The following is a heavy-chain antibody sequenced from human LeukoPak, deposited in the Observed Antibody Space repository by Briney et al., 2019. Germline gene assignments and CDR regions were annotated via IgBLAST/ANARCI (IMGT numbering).Heavy chain of an antibody. CDR2: MYYSGST. V-gene: IGHV4-39*07. CDR1: GGSISSVSYY. CDR3: ASLYGRDGYRVGDY. Sequence: PSETLSLTCTVSGGSISSVSYYWGWIRQPPGKGLEWIGSMYYSGSTYYNPSLKSRVTISVDTSKNQFSLKLSSVTAADTAVYYCASLYGRDGYRVGDYWGQGTLVTVSS. D-gene: IGHD5-24*01. J-gene: IGHJ4*02.